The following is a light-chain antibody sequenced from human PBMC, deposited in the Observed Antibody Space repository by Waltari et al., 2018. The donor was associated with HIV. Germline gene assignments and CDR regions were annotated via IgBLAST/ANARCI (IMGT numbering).Light chain of an antibody. V-gene: IGLV2-14*01. CDR1: SSDVGGYNY. Sequence: QSALPQPASVSGSPGQSIPISCTGTSSDVGGYNYVSWYQQHPGKAPKLMIYEVSNRPAGFSSRFSGSKTGNTASLTISGLQAEDEADYYCSSYRSSSTWVFGGGTKLTVL. CDR2: EVS. CDR3: SSYRSSSTWV. J-gene: IGLJ3*02.